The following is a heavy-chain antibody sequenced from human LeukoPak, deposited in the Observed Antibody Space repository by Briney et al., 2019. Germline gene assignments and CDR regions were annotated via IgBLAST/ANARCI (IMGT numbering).Heavy chain of an antibody. J-gene: IGHJ5*02. V-gene: IGHV1-18*04. Sequence: GASVTVSCKASGYTFTSYGISWVRQAPGHRLEWMGEISAYNGNTNYAQKLQGRVTMTTDTSTSTAYMELRSLRSDDTAVYYCARDSTTLGYCSSTSCMNWFDPWGQGTLVTVSS. D-gene: IGHD2-2*01. CDR1: GYTFTSYG. CDR2: ISAYNGNT. CDR3: ARDSTTLGYCSSTSCMNWFDP.